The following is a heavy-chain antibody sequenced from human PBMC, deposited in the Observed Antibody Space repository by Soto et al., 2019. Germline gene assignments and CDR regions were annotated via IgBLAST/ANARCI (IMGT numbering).Heavy chain of an antibody. CDR1: CAAIITDNYF. J-gene: IGHJ4*02. CDR2: ISYSGRT. V-gene: IGHV4-39*01. D-gene: IGHD4-17*01. Sequence: SETLSLTCTFSCAAIITDNYFWVWIRQSPMRGLELIGSISYSGRTYDNPSLQSRVTISIDASKNQFSLKLTSVTTADTAVYYCARRRASDYGGNHHPYYFDRWGQGALVTVSS. CDR3: ARRRASDYGGNHHPYYFDR.